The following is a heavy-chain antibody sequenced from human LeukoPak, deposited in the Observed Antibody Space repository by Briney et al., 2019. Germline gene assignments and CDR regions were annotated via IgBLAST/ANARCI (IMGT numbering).Heavy chain of an antibody. CDR1: GGTFSSYA. CDR3: ARDHYYDYYMDV. J-gene: IGHJ6*03. V-gene: IGHV1-69*05. CDR2: IIPIFGTA. Sequence: ASVKVSCKASGGTFSSYAISWVRQAPGQGLEWMGGIIPIFGTANYAQKFQGRVTITTDESTSTAYMGLSSLRSEDTAVYYCARDHYYDYYMDVWGKGTTVTVSS.